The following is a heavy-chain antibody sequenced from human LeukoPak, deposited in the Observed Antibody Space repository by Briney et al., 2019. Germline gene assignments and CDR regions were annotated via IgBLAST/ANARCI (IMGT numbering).Heavy chain of an antibody. J-gene: IGHJ6*02. V-gene: IGHV3-30*18. CDR3: AKEVADVVVGTLDGMDV. Sequence: GRSLRLSCAASGFTFSSYGMHWVRQAPGKGLEWVAVISYDGSNKYYADSVKGRFTISRDNSKNTLYLQMSSLRVEDTAVYYCAKEVADVVVGTLDGMDVWGQGTTVTVSS. CDR1: GFTFSSYG. CDR2: ISYDGSNK. D-gene: IGHD2-15*01.